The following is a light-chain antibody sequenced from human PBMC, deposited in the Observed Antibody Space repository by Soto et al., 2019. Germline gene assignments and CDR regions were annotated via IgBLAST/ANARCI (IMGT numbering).Light chain of an antibody. CDR1: QSVLYRSSNKSY. CDR2: WAS. Sequence: DIVMTQSPDFLAVSLGERATITCKSSQSVLYRSSNKSYLAWYQQRPGQPPRLLLYWASTRESGVPDRFVGRGSEKDFPPTIGSLEAGDEAIYHCKQYYNTPYTFGQGTTLEIK. CDR3: KQYYNTPYT. V-gene: IGKV4-1*01. J-gene: IGKJ2*01.